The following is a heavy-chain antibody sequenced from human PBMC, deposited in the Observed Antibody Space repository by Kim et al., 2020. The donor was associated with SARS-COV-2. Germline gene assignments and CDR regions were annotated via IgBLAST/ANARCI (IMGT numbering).Heavy chain of an antibody. D-gene: IGHD1-7*01. CDR3: ARGDRGWNYLTYNWFDP. V-gene: IGHV1-69*13. CDR1: GGTFSSYA. Sequence: SVKVSCKASGGTFSSYAISWVRQAPGQGLEWMGGIIPIFGTANYAQKFQGRVAITADESTSTAYMELSSLRSEDTAVYYCARGDRGWNYLTYNWFDPWGQGTLVTVSS. J-gene: IGHJ5*02. CDR2: IIPIFGTA.